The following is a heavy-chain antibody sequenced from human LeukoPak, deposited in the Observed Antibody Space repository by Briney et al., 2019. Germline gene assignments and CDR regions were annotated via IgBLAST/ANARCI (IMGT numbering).Heavy chain of an antibody. V-gene: IGHV3-7*01. CDR2: VKKDGNQ. D-gene: IGHD4-17*01. J-gene: IGHJ4*02. Sequence: GGSLRLSCAASGFTFTRHWMGWVRQAPGMGLEWVASVKKDGNQYSVDSVKGRFIISRDNARNSLSLQMSSLRVEDTAIYFCARGPDYGDRLDYFDYWGQGTLVTVSS. CDR3: ARGPDYGDRLDYFDY. CDR1: GFTFTRHW.